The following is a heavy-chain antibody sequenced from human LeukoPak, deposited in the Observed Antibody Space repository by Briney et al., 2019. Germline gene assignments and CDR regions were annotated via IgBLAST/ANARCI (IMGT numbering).Heavy chain of an antibody. Sequence: GGSLRLSCAASGFTFSTYGMHWVRQAPGKGLEWVAVISYDGSNKYYADSVKGRFAISRDNSKNTLYLQMNSLRAEDTAVYYCARDSSSWPSGVDYWGQGTLVTVSS. V-gene: IGHV3-30*19. CDR3: ARDSSSWPSGVDY. J-gene: IGHJ4*02. CDR2: ISYDGSNK. D-gene: IGHD6-13*01. CDR1: GFTFSTYG.